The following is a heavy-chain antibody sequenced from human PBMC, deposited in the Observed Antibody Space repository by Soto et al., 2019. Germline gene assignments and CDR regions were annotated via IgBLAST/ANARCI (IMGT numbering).Heavy chain of an antibody. Sequence: PSETLSLTCAVYGGSFSGYYWSWIRQPPGKGLEWIGETNHSGSTNYNLSLKSRVTISVDTSKNQFSLKLSSVTAADTAVYYCARTHLGARDAFEIWGQGTMVTVSS. CDR3: ARTHLGARDAFEI. V-gene: IGHV4-34*01. CDR1: GGSFSGYY. J-gene: IGHJ3*02. D-gene: IGHD3-16*01. CDR2: TNHSGST.